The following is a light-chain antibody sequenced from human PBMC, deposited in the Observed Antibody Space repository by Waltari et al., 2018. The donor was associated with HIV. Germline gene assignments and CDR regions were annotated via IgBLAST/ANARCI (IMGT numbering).Light chain of an antibody. CDR1: TNDIGAYNY. CDR3: SSYTTDNTVV. V-gene: IGLV2-14*01. Sequence: QSALTQPASVSGSPGQSITLSCTGTTNDIGAYNYVSWYQLLPDRPPKVIIFQVTDRPSGVSSRFSGDKSGNTASLAISGLQPEDEADYFCSSYTTDNTVVFGGGTRLTVL. J-gene: IGLJ2*01. CDR2: QVT.